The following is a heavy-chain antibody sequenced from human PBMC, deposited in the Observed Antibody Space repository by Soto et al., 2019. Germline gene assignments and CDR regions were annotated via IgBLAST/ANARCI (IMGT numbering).Heavy chain of an antibody. V-gene: IGHV4-30-4*01. CDR1: GGSISSGDYY. CDR3: ARESPVVTDV. J-gene: IGHJ6*02. Sequence: QVQLQESGPGLVKPSQTLSLTCTVSGGSISSGDYYWSWIRQPPGKGLEWIGYIYYSGSTYYHPSLKSRDTTSADTAKNQFSLKLCSVTAADTAVYYCARESPVVTDVWGQGTPVTVSS. D-gene: IGHD5-18*01. CDR2: IYYSGST.